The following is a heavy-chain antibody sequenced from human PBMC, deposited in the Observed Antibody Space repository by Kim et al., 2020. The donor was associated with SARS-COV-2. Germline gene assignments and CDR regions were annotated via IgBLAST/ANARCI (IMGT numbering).Heavy chain of an antibody. D-gene: IGHD3-10*01. J-gene: IGHJ6*02. V-gene: IGHV3-13*01. Sequence: GGSLRLSCAASGFTFSSYYMHWVRQAPGKGLEWVSPIGTAGATSYQGSAEGRFTITRENAKNYLYLQMNSLRAGDTAVYYCVRGASEWFGVPADYEMDVWGQGTTVTVSS. CDR3: VRGASEWFGVPADYEMDV. CDR2: IGTAGAT. CDR1: GFTFSSYY.